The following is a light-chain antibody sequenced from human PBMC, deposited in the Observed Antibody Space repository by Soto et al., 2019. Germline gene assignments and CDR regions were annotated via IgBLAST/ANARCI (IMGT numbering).Light chain of an antibody. V-gene: IGKV4-1*01. CDR1: QSVLYSSNNKNY. Sequence: DIVMTQSPDSLAVSLGERATINCKSSQSVLYSSNNKNYLAWYQQKPGQPPKLLIYWASTRESGVPDRFSGSGSGTDFTLTISSLHAEDVAVYYCQQYYSTPGTFGQGTRLEIK. J-gene: IGKJ5*01. CDR2: WAS. CDR3: QQYYSTPGT.